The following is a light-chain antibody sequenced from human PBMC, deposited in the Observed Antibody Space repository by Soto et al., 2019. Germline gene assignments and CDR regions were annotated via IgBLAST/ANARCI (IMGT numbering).Light chain of an antibody. Sequence: QSVLTQPASVSGSPGQSITISCTGTSSDFGGYNYVSWYQQHPGKAPKLIIFEVTNRPSGVSNRFSASKSGNTASLTISGLQAEDESDYFGSSYTTSSTVIFGGGTKLTVL. CDR2: EVT. V-gene: IGLV2-14*01. CDR3: SSYTTSSTVI. CDR1: SSDFGGYNY. J-gene: IGLJ2*01.